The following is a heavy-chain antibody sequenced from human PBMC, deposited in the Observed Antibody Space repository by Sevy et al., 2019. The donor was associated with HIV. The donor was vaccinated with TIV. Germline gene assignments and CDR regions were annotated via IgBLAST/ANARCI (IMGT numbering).Heavy chain of an antibody. CDR2: IKSKTDGGTT. J-gene: IGHJ6*02. Sequence: GGSLRLSCAASGFTFSNAWMSWVRQAPGKGLEWVGRIKSKTDGGTTDYAAPVKGRFTISRDDSKNTLYLQMNSLKTEDTAVYYCTATYYYDSSGYYIYYYYYYGMDVWGQGTTVTVSS. V-gene: IGHV3-15*01. CDR1: GFTFSNAW. CDR3: TATYYYDSSGYYIYYYYYYGMDV. D-gene: IGHD3-22*01.